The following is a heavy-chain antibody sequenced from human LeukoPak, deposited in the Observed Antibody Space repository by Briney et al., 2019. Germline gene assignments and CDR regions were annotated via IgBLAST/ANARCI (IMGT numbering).Heavy chain of an antibody. D-gene: IGHD3-3*01. Sequence: GSLRLSCAASGFTFSNYWMHWVRQAPGKGLVWVSRINSDGINTSYADSVKGRFTISRDNAKNSLYLQMNSLRAEDTAVYYCARDRGGADDFWSGYYTGYFDYWGQGALVTVSS. CDR1: GFTFSNYW. CDR3: ARDRGGADDFWSGYYTGYFDY. V-gene: IGHV3-74*01. CDR2: INSDGINT. J-gene: IGHJ4*02.